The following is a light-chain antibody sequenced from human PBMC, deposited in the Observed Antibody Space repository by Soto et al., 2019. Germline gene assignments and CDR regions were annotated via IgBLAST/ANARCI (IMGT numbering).Light chain of an antibody. V-gene: IGLV2-14*01. CDR2: VVT. J-gene: IGLJ2*01. CDR1: SSDVGGYNY. CDR3: TSYTTTSTLI. Sequence: QSALTQPASVSGSPGQSITISCAGTSSDVGGYNYVSWYQQHPGKAPKLLIYVVTHRPSGVSYRFSGSKSGNTASLTISGLQTEDEADYYCTSYTTTSTLIFGGGTQLTVL.